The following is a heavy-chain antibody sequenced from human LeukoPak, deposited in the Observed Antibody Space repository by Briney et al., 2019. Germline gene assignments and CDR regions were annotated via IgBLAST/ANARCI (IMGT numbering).Heavy chain of an antibody. CDR2: MSYIGAST. V-gene: IGHV3-23*01. D-gene: IGHD5-12*01. CDR1: GFTFHNYA. J-gene: IGHJ4*02. Sequence: GGSLRLSCAASGFTFHNYAMNWVRQAPGKGLEWVSGMSYIGASTYYADSVKGRFIISRDNSKNTLSLQMSSLRAEDTAVYYCAKDDGKWLSYFDSWGQGTLVTVSS. CDR3: AKDDGKWLSYFDS.